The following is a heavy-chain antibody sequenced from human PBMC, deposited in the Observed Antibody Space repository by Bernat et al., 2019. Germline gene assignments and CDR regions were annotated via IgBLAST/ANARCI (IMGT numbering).Heavy chain of an antibody. CDR2: IRSKAYGGTR. D-gene: IGHD3-3*01. Sequence: EVQLVESGGGLLQPGRSLILSCTASGFTLGDYAMSWVRQAPGKVLVWVCFIRSKAYGGTREDAASVKGRFTISRDDSKSIAYLKMNSLKTEDTAVYYCTREVTFWSGYQSYYYYYYMDVWGKGTTVTVSS. CDR1: GFTLGDYA. J-gene: IGHJ6*03. CDR3: TREVTFWSGYQSYYYYYYMDV. V-gene: IGHV3-49*04.